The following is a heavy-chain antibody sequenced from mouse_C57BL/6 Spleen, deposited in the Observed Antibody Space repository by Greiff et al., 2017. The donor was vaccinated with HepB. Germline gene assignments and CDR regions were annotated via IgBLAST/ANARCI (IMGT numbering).Heavy chain of an antibody. CDR1: GYSITSGYY. Sequence: VQLKESGPGLVKPSQSLSLTCSVSGYSITSGYYWNWIRQFPGNKLEWMGYISYDGSNNYNPTLKNRISITLDTSKNPFFLKLKSVTTEDTATYYCARAYDGYYPFAYWGQGTLVTVSA. D-gene: IGHD2-3*01. V-gene: IGHV3-6*01. CDR2: ISYDGSN. J-gene: IGHJ3*01. CDR3: ARAYDGYYPFAY.